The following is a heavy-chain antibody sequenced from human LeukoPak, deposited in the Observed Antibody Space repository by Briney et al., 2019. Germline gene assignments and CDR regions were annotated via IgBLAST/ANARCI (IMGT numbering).Heavy chain of an antibody. CDR2: INPNSGGT. CDR3: ATGVDAGHGRIF. CDR1: GYTFTGYY. D-gene: IGHD5/OR15-5a*01. Sequence: ASVKVSCKASGYTFTGYYMHWVRQAPGQGLEWMGWINPNSGGTNYAQKFQGRVTMTEDTSTDTAYMELSSLRSEDTAVYYCATGVDAGHGRIFWGQGTLVTVSS. V-gene: IGHV1-2*02. J-gene: IGHJ4*02.